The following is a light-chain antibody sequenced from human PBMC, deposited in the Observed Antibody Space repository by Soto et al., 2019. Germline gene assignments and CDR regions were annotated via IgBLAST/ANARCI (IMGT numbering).Light chain of an antibody. CDR2: GAS. CDR1: QSVSTN. V-gene: IGKV3-15*01. J-gene: IGKJ4*01. Sequence: EIVMAQSPATLSVSPGERATLSCRASQSVSTNLAWYQQKPGQAPRLLIYGASTRATGIPGRFTGIGSGTEFTLTIISLQSEDFVVYYCQQYNNWPPLTFGGGTKVEMK. CDR3: QQYNNWPPLT.